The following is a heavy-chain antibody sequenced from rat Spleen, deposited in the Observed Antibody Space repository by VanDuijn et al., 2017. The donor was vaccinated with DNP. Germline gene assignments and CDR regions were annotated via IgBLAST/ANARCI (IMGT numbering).Heavy chain of an antibody. Sequence: EVQVVESGGGLVQPGRSMKVSCAASGFTFSNSDMAWVRQAPTKGLEWVASISTGGGITYYGGSVKGRFTISRDNPKSTLYLQMNSLRSEDTATYYCARQKFNLYYFDSWGQGVMVSVSS. CDR1: GFTFSNSD. CDR3: ARQKFNLYYFDS. CDR2: ISTGGGIT. D-gene: IGHD3-4*01. J-gene: IGHJ2*01. V-gene: IGHV5-25*01.